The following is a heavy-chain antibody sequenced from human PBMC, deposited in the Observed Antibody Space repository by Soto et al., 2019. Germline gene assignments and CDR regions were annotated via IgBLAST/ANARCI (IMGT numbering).Heavy chain of an antibody. CDR2: IYHSGST. Sequence: SETVSLTCAVSGYSISSGYYWGWIRQPPGKGLEWIGSIYHSGSTYYNPSLKSRVTISVDTSKNQFSLKLSSVTAADTAVYYCAREYRTDYYGSGSEYYFDYWGQGTLVTVSS. CDR1: GYSISSGYY. V-gene: IGHV4-38-2*02. CDR3: AREYRTDYYGSGSEYYFDY. D-gene: IGHD3-10*01. J-gene: IGHJ4*02.